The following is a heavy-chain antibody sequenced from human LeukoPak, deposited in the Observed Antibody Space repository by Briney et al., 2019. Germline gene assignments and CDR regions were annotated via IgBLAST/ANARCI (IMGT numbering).Heavy chain of an antibody. V-gene: IGHV4-34*01. D-gene: IGHD1-7*01. CDR1: GGSFSGYY. Sequence: PSETLSLTCAVYGGSFSGYYWSWIGQPPGKGLEWIGKINHSGSTNYNPSLKSRVTISVDTSKNQFSLKLSSVTAADTAVYYCARGAKLELRSRPRYGMDVWGQGTTVTVSS. J-gene: IGHJ6*02. CDR2: INHSGST. CDR3: ARGAKLELRSRPRYGMDV.